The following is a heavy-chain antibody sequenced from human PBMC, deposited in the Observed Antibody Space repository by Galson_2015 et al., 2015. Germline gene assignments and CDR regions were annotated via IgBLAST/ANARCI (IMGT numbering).Heavy chain of an antibody. CDR1: GFTFTNYW. CDR3: VKGYSSRWNSYDAFDI. CDR2: ISSNGGST. Sequence: SLRLSCAASGFTFTNYWMNWVRQAPGKGLDYVSGISSNGGSTYSADSVKGRFTISRDNSKNTLYLQMSSLRTEDTAVYYCVKGYSSRWNSYDAFDIWGQGTRVTVSS. J-gene: IGHJ3*02. V-gene: IGHV3-64D*06. D-gene: IGHD6-13*01.